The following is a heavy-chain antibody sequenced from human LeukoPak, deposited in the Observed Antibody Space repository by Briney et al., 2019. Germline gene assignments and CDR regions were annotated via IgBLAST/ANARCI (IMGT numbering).Heavy chain of an antibody. Sequence: PSETCPSPALSMVRPSVVTTGAGCASPQERGWSGLGEINHSGNTNYNPSLKSRVTISVDTSRSQFSLKLTSVTAADTAVYYCARGGGYYDFWSGYFNNWFDPWGQGTLVTVSS. CDR2: INHSGNT. CDR3: ARGGGYYDFWSGYFNNWFDP. D-gene: IGHD3-3*01. J-gene: IGHJ5*02. V-gene: IGHV4-34*01. CDR1: VRPSVVTT.